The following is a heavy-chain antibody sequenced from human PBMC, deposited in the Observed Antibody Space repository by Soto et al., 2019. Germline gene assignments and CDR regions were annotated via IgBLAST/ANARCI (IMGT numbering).Heavy chain of an antibody. V-gene: IGHV6-1*01. CDR1: GDSVSSNSAA. J-gene: IGHJ4*02. CDR3: ARGGGSIWRFDY. CDR2: TYYRSKWYN. Sequence: SQTLSLTCAISGDSVSSNSAAWNWIRQSPSRGLEWMGRTYYRSKWYNGYAVSVKSRITINPDTSKNQFSLQLNSVTPEDTAMYYCARGGGSIWRFDYWGQGTLATVSS. D-gene: IGHD6-13*01.